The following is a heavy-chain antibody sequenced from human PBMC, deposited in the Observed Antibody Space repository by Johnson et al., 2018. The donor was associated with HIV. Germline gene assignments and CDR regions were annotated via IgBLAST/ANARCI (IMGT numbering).Heavy chain of an antibody. J-gene: IGHJ3*02. CDR1: GFTFSSYA. V-gene: IGHV3-30-3*01. CDR2: ISYDGSNK. CDR3: ARALEVGATTANEAFDI. Sequence: QMQLVESGGGVVQPGRSLRLSCAASGFTFSSYAMHWVRQAPGKGLEWVAVISYDGSNKYYADSVKGRFTISRGNSKNTLYLQMNSLRAEDTAVYYCARALEVGATTANEAFDIWGQGTMVTVSS. D-gene: IGHD1-26*01.